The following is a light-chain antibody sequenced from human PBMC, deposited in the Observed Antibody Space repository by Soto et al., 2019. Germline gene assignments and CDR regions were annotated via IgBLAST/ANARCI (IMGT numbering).Light chain of an antibody. CDR3: QQLNSYSQT. Sequence: IHLTQSPPSLSASVGDRVTITCQASRGISSYLAWYQQKPGKAPKLLVYSASTLQSGVPSRFSGSGSGQDFTLTISSLQPEDSSTYFWQQLNSYSQTFGKGNRL. CDR1: RGISSY. V-gene: IGKV1-9*01. CDR2: SAS. J-gene: IGKJ5*01.